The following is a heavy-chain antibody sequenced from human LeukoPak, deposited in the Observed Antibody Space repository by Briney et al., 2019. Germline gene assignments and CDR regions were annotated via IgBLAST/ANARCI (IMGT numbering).Heavy chain of an antibody. CDR2: ITSTGGTT. J-gene: IGHJ4*02. D-gene: IGHD2-15*01. Sequence: GGSLRLSCSASGFTFSSYALSWVRQAREKGLEYVSGITSTGGTTYYADSVKSRFTISRDNSENTLYLQMSSLRPEDTALYYCVKRSCSGGTCPLDYWGQGTLVTVSS. CDR1: GFTFSSYA. V-gene: IGHV3-64D*09. CDR3: VKRSCSGGTCPLDY.